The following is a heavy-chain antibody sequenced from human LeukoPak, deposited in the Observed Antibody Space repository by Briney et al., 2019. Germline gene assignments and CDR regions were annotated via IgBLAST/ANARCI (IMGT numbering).Heavy chain of an antibody. CDR3: IIYGSGTYHVEY. Sequence: ASVKVSCKTSGYTFTGYYIHWVRQAPGQGLEWMGWINPDSGATNYAQKFQGRVTMTKNTSITTAYMELSSLRSDDTALLYCIIYGSGTYHVEYWGQGTLVTVSS. CDR1: GYTFTGYY. V-gene: IGHV1-2*02. D-gene: IGHD3-10*01. CDR2: INPDSGAT. J-gene: IGHJ4*02.